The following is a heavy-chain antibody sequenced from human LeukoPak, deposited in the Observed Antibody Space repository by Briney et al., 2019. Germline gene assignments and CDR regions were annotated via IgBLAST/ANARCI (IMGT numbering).Heavy chain of an antibody. CDR1: GYTFISYG. CDR3: GREFGSGSYSSPGYYMDV. D-gene: IGHD3-10*01. V-gene: IGHV1-18*01. J-gene: IGHJ6*03. Sequence: ASVKVSCKASGYTFISYGISWVRQAPGQGLEWMGWISAYNGNTKYAQKIQGRVTMTTHTSTSTAYMELRSLRSDDTAVYYCGREFGSGSYSSPGYYMDVWGKGTTVTISS. CDR2: ISAYNGNT.